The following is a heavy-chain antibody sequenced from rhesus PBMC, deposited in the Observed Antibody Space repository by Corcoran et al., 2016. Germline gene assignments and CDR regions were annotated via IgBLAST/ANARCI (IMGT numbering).Heavy chain of an antibody. D-gene: IGHD4-29*01. CDR1: GGSISSSY. Sequence: QLQLQESGPGLVKPSETLSVTCAVSGGSISSSYWSWIRQAPGKGLEWIGYIYGSGSSTNYNPSLKSRVTLSVDTSKNQLSLKLSAVTTADTAVDYCAREGPGSSYFDYWGQGVLVTVSS. CDR3: AREGPGSSYFDY. CDR2: IYGSGSST. V-gene: IGHV4-169*02. J-gene: IGHJ4*01.